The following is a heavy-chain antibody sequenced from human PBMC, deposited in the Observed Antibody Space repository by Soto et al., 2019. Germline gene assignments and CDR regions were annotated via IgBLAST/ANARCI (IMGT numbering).Heavy chain of an antibody. D-gene: IGHD3-9*01. CDR1: GGSISPYY. Sequence: PSETLSLTCNVSGGSISPYYWAWIRQPPGKGLEWVGYIYYGGTTSYNPSLKSRVTISLETSKSQFSLKLRSVTAEDTAVYFCARHPMVRDFDWLLYYDSWGQGALVTVSS. J-gene: IGHJ4*02. CDR3: ARHPMVRDFDWLLYYDS. V-gene: IGHV4-59*08. CDR2: IYYGGTT.